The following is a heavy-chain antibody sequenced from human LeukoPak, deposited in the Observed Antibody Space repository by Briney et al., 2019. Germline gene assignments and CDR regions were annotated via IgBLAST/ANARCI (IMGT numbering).Heavy chain of an antibody. V-gene: IGHV3-15*01. J-gene: IGHJ4*02. CDR2: IKSKTDGGTT. CDR3: TTDYYDSSGYYYLDY. CDR1: GFTFSSYW. Sequence: GGSLRLSCAASGFTFSSYWMHWVRQAPGKGLEWVGRIKSKTDGGTTDYAAPVKGRFTISRDDSKNTLYLQMNSLKTEDTAVYYCTTDYYDSSGYYYLDYWGQGTLVTVSS. D-gene: IGHD3-22*01.